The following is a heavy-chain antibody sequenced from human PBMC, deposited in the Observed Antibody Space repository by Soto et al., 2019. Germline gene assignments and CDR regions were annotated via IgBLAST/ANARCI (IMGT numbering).Heavy chain of an antibody. D-gene: IGHD4-17*01. CDR3: ARGLPDDYGDPDYYYYYYMDV. CDR1: GGSISSYY. J-gene: IGHJ6*03. Sequence: PSETLSLTCTVSGGSISSYYWSWIRQPPGKGLEWIGYIYCSGSTNYNPSLKSRVTISVDTSKNQFSLKLSSVTAADTAVYYCARGLPDDYGDPDYYYYYYMDVWGKGTTVTVSS. CDR2: IYCSGST. V-gene: IGHV4-59*13.